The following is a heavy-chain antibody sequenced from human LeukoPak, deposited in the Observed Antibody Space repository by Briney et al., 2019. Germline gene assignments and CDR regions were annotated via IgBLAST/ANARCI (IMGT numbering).Heavy chain of an antibody. CDR3: ARRDNGWFDL. CDR1: GGSISSGDHY. D-gene: IGHD2-8*01. CDR2: IYYSGST. V-gene: IGHV4-30-4*01. J-gene: IGHJ5*02. Sequence: PSETLSLTCTVSGGSISSGDHYWSWIRQPPGEGLEWIAYIYYSGSTYYNPSLKSRVTISVDTSKNQLSLKLSSVTAADTAVYYCARRDNGWFDLWGQGTLVTVSS.